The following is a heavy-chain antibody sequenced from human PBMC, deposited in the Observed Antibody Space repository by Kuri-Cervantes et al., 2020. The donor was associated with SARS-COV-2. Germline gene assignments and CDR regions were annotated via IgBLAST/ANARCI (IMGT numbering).Heavy chain of an antibody. CDR1: GGSISSSSYY. V-gene: IGHV4-39*01. CDR3: ARLAIFGVVTDWDYYFDY. CDR2: IYYSGST. D-gene: IGHD3-3*01. J-gene: IGHJ4*02. Sequence: SKTLSLTCTVSGGSISSSSYYWGWIRQPPGKGLEWIGSIYYSGSTYYNPSLKSRVTISVDTSKNQFSLKLSSATAADTAVYYCARLAIFGVVTDWDYYFDYWGQGTLVTVSS.